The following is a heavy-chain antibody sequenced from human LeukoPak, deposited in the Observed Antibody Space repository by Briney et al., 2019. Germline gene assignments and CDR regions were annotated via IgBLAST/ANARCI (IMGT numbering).Heavy chain of an antibody. CDR3: ARDASGALGY. CDR2: ISRSSSTI. D-gene: IGHD3-16*01. V-gene: IGHV3-48*01. J-gene: IGHJ4*02. Sequence: GGSLRLSCAASGFTSSSYSLNWARQAPGKGLEWVSYISRSSSTIYYADSVKGRFTISRDNAKNSLYLQMNSLRAEDTAVYYCARDASGALGYWGQGTLVTVSS. CDR1: GFTSSSYS.